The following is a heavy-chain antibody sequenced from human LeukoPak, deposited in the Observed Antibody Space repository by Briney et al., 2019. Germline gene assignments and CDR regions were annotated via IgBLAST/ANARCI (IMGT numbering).Heavy chain of an antibody. CDR2: ISGSGGST. J-gene: IGHJ4*02. CDR3: AKGTLGYCSGGRCYPFDY. CDR1: GFTFSSYA. D-gene: IGHD2-15*01. V-gene: IGHV3-23*01. Sequence: PGGSLRLSCAASGFTFSSYAMSWVRQAPGKGLEWVSAISGSGGSTYHADSVKGRFTNSRDNSKNTLHLQMNSLRAEDTAVYYCAKGTLGYCSGGRCYPFDYWGQGTLVTVSS.